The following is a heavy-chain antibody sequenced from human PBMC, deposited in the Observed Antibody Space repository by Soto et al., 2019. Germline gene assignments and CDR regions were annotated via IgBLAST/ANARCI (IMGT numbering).Heavy chain of an antibody. J-gene: IGHJ3*02. CDR2: VGGSDDDK. D-gene: IGHD2-8*01. Sequence: EVHLLESGGGVVQPGGSLRLSCAASGFTFSDFAMSWVRQTPGKGLQWVSGVGGSDDDKPYADSVRGRFIVSRDNSKNTLYLQLNSLRADDTAIYYCAKDATSFNGVLAPFDMWGQGTEVSFSS. CDR1: GFTFSDFA. V-gene: IGHV3-23*01. CDR3: AKDATSFNGVLAPFDM.